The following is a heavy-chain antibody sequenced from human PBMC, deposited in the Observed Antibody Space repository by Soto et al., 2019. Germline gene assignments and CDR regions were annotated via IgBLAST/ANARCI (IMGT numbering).Heavy chain of an antibody. J-gene: IGHJ4*02. CDR1: GFTFSNAW. Sequence: EVQLVESGGGLVKPGGSLRLSCAASGFTFSNAWMSWVRQAPGKGLEWVGRIKSKTDGGTTDYAAPVKGRFTISRDDSTNTLYLQMNSLKTEDTAVYYCTTGPHRPSYSSSWYGVYWGQGTLVTVSS. V-gene: IGHV3-15*01. D-gene: IGHD6-13*01. CDR2: IKSKTDGGTT. CDR3: TTGPHRPSYSSSWYGVY.